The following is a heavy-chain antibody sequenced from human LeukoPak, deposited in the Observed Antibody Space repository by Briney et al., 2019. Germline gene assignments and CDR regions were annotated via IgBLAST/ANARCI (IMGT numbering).Heavy chain of an antibody. Sequence: ASVKVSCKASGGTFSSYSISRVRQAPGQGLEWMGRIIPILGIANYAQKFQGRVTITADKSTSTAYMELSSLRSEDTAVYYCARESGSGSYWSDYWGQGTLVTVSS. CDR2: IIPILGIA. CDR3: ARESGSGSYWSDY. CDR1: GGTFSSYS. J-gene: IGHJ4*02. V-gene: IGHV1-69*04. D-gene: IGHD3-10*01.